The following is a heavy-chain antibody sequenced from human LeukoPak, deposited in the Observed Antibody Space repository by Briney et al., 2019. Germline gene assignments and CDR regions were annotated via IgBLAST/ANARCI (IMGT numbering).Heavy chain of an antibody. CDR3: APSLKWEPPYYFDY. CDR1: GFTFSSYA. V-gene: IGHV3-23*01. D-gene: IGHD1-26*01. Sequence: PGGSLRLSCAASGFTFSSYAMSWVRQAPGKGLEWDSAISGSGGSTYYADSVKGRFTISRDNSKNTLYLQMNSLRAEDTAVYYCAPSLKWEPPYYFDYWGQGTLVTVSS. CDR2: ISGSGGST. J-gene: IGHJ4*02.